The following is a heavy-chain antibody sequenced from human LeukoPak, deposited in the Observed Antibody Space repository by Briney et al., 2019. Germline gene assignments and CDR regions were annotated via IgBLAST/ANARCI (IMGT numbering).Heavy chain of an antibody. CDR3: ARVGVQLERRFDSGDAFDI. J-gene: IGHJ3*02. V-gene: IGHV1-69*13. CDR2: IIPIFGTA. D-gene: IGHD1-1*01. Sequence: GASVKVSCKASGGTFSSYAISWVRQAPGQGLEWMGGIIPIFGTANYAQKFQGRVTITADESTSTAYMELSSLRSEDTAVYYCARVGVQLERRFDSGDAFDIWGQGTMVTVSS. CDR1: GGTFSSYA.